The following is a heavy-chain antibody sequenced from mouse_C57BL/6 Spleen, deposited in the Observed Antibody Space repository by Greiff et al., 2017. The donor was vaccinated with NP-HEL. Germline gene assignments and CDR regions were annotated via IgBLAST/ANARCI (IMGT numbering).Heavy chain of an antibody. J-gene: IGHJ4*01. CDR3: AREGAYYSKGYAMDY. Sequence: QVQLQQSGPELVKPGASVKISCKASGYAFSSSWMNWVKQRPGKGLEWIGQIYPGDGDTNYNGKFKGKATLTADKSSSTAYMQLSSLTSEDSAVYFCAREGAYYSKGYAMDYWGQGTSVTVSS. V-gene: IGHV1-82*01. CDR1: GYAFSSSW. CDR2: IYPGDGDT. D-gene: IGHD2-5*01.